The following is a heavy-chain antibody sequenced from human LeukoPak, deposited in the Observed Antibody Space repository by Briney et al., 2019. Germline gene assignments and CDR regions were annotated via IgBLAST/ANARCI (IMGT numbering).Heavy chain of an antibody. Sequence: GGSLRLSCAASGFTFSSYGMSWVRQAPGKGLEWVSAISGSGGSTYYADSVKGRFTISRDNSKNTLYLQMNSLRAEDTAVYYCATSDQYYYDSSGYGFDYWGQGTLVTVSS. D-gene: IGHD3-22*01. J-gene: IGHJ4*02. CDR2: ISGSGGST. V-gene: IGHV3-23*01. CDR1: GFTFSSYG. CDR3: ATSDQYYYDSSGYGFDY.